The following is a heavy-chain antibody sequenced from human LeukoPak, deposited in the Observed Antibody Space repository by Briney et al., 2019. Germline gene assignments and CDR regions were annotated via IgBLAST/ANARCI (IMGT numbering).Heavy chain of an antibody. D-gene: IGHD3-22*01. V-gene: IGHV3-7*03. CDR3: AASFSGYPNFDF. J-gene: IGHJ4*02. CDR1: GFTFSSYW. Sequence: GGSLRLSCAASGFTFSSYWMSWVRQAPGKGLEWVANIKQDGSEKYYVDSVKGRFTISRDNAKDSLYLQMISLRAEDTAVYYCAASFSGYPNFDFWGQGTLVTVSS. CDR2: IKQDGSEK.